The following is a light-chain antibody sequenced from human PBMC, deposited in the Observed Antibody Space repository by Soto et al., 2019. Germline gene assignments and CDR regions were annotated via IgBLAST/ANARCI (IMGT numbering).Light chain of an antibody. Sequence: IQMTQSPSTLSASVGDRAIITCRASQSMSSWLAGYQQKPGRAPKVLIFDASSLESGVPSRFSGSESETEFTLTISSLQPDDFATYYCQQYTTYPCTFGQGTEVDVK. J-gene: IGKJ1*01. V-gene: IGKV1-5*01. CDR2: DAS. CDR1: QSMSSW. CDR3: QQYTTYPCT.